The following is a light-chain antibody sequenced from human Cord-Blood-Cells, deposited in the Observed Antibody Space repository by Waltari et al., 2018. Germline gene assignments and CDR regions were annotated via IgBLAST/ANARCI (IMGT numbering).Light chain of an antibody. CDR3: LQSYSTPLT. V-gene: IGKV1-39*01. CDR1: QSISSY. CDR2: AAS. J-gene: IGKJ4*01. Sequence: DIQRNQSPSSLSASVGDRATITCRASQSISSYLNWYQQKPQKAPKPLIYAASSLQSGVPSRFSGSGSVTDFTLTISSLQPEDFGTYYCLQSYSTPLTFGGGTKVEIK.